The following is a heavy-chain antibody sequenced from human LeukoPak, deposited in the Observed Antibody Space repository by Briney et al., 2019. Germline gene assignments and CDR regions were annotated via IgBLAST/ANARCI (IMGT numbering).Heavy chain of an antibody. CDR2: TNTVGSTT. Sequence: PGGSLRLSCAASGFTFSSYYMYWVRQAPGKGPVWVSGTNTVGSTTSYADSVMKGRFTISRDNAKNTLYLQMNSLRAEDTAVYYCVAYNWNYPDYWGQGTLVTVSS. CDR1: GFTFSSYY. J-gene: IGHJ4*02. CDR3: VAYNWNYPDY. D-gene: IGHD1-7*01. V-gene: IGHV3-74*01.